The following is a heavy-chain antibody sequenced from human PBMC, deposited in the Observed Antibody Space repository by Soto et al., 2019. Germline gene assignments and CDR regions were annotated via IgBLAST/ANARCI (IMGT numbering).Heavy chain of an antibody. CDR1: GFTFSSYS. J-gene: IGHJ4*02. CDR3: ARDLFHLSDYGDYVDSPFDY. V-gene: IGHV3-21*01. CDR2: ISSSSSYI. D-gene: IGHD4-17*01. Sequence: GGSLRLSCAASGFTFSSYSMNWVRQAPGKGLEWVSSISSSSSYIYYADSVKGRFTISRDNAKNSLYLQMNSLGAEDTAVYYCARDLFHLSDYGDYVDSPFDYWGQGTLVTVSS.